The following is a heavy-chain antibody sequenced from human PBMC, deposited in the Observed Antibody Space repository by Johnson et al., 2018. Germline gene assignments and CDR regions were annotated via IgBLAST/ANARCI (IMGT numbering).Heavy chain of an antibody. CDR2: ISYDGSNK. J-gene: IGHJ3*02. CDR1: GFTFSSYA. V-gene: IGHV3-30-3*01. CDR3: ARDSCAYSSSCQKVAFDI. Sequence: QVQLVESGGGVVQXGRSLRLSCAASGFTFSSYAMHWVRQAPGKGLEWVAVISYDGSNKYYADSVKGRFPISRDNSKNTLYLQMNSLRAEDTAVYYCARDSCAYSSSCQKVAFDIWGQGTMVTVSS. D-gene: IGHD6-13*01.